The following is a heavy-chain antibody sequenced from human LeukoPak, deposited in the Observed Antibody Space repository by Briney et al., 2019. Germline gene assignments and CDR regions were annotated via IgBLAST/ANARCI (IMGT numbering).Heavy chain of an antibody. V-gene: IGHV3-9*01. J-gene: IGHJ4*02. CDR3: AKDRKALSQFYFDY. CDR2: ISWNSVSI. CDR1: GFKYDDYG. D-gene: IGHD5/OR15-5a*01. Sequence: PGGSLRLSCAASGFKYDDYGMHWVRQAPGKGLEWVSGISWNSVSIGYADSVRGRFTISRDNAKNSLFLQMSSLRVEDTALYYCAKDRKALSQFYFDYWGQGALVTVSS.